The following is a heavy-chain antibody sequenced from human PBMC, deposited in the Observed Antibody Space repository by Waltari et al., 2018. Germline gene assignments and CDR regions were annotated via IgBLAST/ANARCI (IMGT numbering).Heavy chain of an antibody. CDR1: GFTFSCHA. D-gene: IGHD3-16*02. CDR2: ISSNGGST. CDR3: ARAGGYDYVWGSYPDY. J-gene: IGHJ4*02. Sequence: EVQLVESGGGLVQPGGSLRLSCAASGFTFSCHAMHWVRQAPGKGLEYVSAISSNGGSTYYANSVKGRFTISRDNSKNTLYLQMGSLRAEDMAVYYCARAGGYDYVWGSYPDYWGQGTLVTVSS. V-gene: IGHV3-64*01.